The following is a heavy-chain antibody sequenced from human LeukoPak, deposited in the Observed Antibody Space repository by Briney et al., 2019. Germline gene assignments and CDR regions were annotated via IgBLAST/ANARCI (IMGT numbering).Heavy chain of an antibody. Sequence: GGSLRLSCVASGFTFSTYAMSWVRQAPGKGLEWVSDISDSGSNTYYADSVKGRFTISRDNSQNTLYLQMSSLRAEDTAVYFCAKIRGYSYGYGDYWGQGTLVTVSS. CDR1: GFTFSTYA. CDR2: ISDSGSNT. V-gene: IGHV3-23*01. J-gene: IGHJ4*02. D-gene: IGHD5-18*01. CDR3: AKIRGYSYGYGDY.